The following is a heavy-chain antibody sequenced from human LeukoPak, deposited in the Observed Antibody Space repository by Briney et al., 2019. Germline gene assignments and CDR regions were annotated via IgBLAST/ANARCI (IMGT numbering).Heavy chain of an antibody. CDR3: ARERSSSGGHNWFDP. V-gene: IGHV4-39*07. CDR2: VYYTGVT. J-gene: IGHJ5*02. Sequence: SETLSLTCTVSGGYIITSGHYWGWIRQPPGKGLEWIGSVYYTGVTSTNPFFRSRMSISVDTSKNQFSLNLTSVTAADAAVYYCARERSSSGGHNWFDPWGQGALVTVSS. CDR1: GGYIITSGHY. D-gene: IGHD4-23*01.